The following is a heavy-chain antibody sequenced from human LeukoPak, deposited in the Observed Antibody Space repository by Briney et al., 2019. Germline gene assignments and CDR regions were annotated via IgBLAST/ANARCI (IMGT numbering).Heavy chain of an antibody. V-gene: IGHV3-23*01. CDR1: RFTFSSYA. J-gene: IGHJ4*02. D-gene: IGHD2-2*01. CDR3: AKVVVPAAVRSYFDY. Sequence: GGSLRLSCAASRFTFSSYAMSWVRQAPGKGLEWVSASSGSGGSTYYADSVKGRFTISRDNSKNTLYLQMNSLRAEDTAVYYCAKVVVPAAVRSYFDYWGQGTLVTVSS. CDR2: SSGSGGST.